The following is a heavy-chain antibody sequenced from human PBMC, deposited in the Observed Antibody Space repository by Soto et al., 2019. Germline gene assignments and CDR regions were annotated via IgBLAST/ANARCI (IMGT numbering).Heavy chain of an antibody. CDR2: IYYSGST. V-gene: IGHV4-31*02. CDR3: ARQVVVAPRALYYFDY. D-gene: IGHD2-15*01. Sequence: SETLSLTCTVSGGSISSGGYYWSWIRQHPGKGLEWVGYIYYSGSTYYNPSLKSRVTISVDTSKNQFSLKLSSVTAADTAVYYCARQVVVAPRALYYFDYWGQGTLVTVSS. CDR1: GGSISSGGYY. J-gene: IGHJ4*02.